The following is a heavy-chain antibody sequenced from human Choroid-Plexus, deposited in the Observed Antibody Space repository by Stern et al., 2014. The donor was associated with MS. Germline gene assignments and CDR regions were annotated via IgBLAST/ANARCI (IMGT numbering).Heavy chain of an antibody. CDR1: GFSFSSFG. D-gene: IGHD2/OR15-2a*01. J-gene: IGHJ4*02. Sequence: QVQLVESGGGVVQPGRPLRLSCAASGFSFSSFGMHWVRQAPGKGLEWVALISYDGSKDYADSVKGRFAISRDNSKNTLYLQMNSLRAEDTAVYYCAKDRQYLTXXFDFWGQGSLVTVSS. CDR3: AKDRQYLTXXFDF. CDR2: ISYDGSK. V-gene: IGHV3-30*18.